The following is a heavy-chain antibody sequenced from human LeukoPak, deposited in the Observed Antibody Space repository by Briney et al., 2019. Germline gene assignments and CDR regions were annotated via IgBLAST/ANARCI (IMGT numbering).Heavy chain of an antibody. CDR3: ARDPVSGLRSPGYFDY. CDR1: GGTFSSYA. CDR2: IIPILGIA. Sequence: GASVKVSRKASGGTFSSYAISWVRQAPGQGLEWMGRIIPILGIANYAQKFQGRVTITADKSTSTAYMELSSLRSEDTAVYYCARDPVSGLRSPGYFDYWGQGTLVTVSS. J-gene: IGHJ4*02. D-gene: IGHD5-12*01. V-gene: IGHV1-69*04.